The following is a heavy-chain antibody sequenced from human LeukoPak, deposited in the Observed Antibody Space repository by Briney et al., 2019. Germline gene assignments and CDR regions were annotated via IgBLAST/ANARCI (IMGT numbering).Heavy chain of an antibody. D-gene: IGHD4-17*01. V-gene: IGHV4-39*07. CDR2: IYYSGST. Sequence: SETLSLTCTVSGGSISSSSYYWGWIRQPPGKGLEWIGSIYYSGSTYYNPSLKSRVTISVDTSKNQFSLKLSSVTAADTAVYYCARNHYGHPLDYWGQGTLVTVSS. CDR1: GGSISSSSYY. CDR3: ARNHYGHPLDY. J-gene: IGHJ4*02.